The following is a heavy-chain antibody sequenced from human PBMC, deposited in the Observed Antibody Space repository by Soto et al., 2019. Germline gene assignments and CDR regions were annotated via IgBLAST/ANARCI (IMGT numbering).Heavy chain of an antibody. CDR2: ISSSSSYI. V-gene: IGHV3-21*01. D-gene: IGHD6-19*01. J-gene: IGHJ6*04. Sequence: GGSLRLPCAASGFTFSSYSMNWVRQAPGKGLEWVSSISSSSSYIYYADSVKGRFTISRDNAKNSLYLQMNSLRAEDTAVYYCAKSYSQWLAFPLDVWGKGTTVTVSS. CDR1: GFTFSSYS. CDR3: AKSYSQWLAFPLDV.